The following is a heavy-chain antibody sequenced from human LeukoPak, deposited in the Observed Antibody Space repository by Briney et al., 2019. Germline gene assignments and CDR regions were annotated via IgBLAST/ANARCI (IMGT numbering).Heavy chain of an antibody. CDR2: ISSSGSTI. V-gene: IGHV3-48*03. J-gene: IGHJ3*02. CDR3: AREGYSQYDAFDI. Sequence: PGGSLRLSCAASGFTFSSYEMNWVRQAPGKGLEWVSYISSSGSTIYYADSVKGRFTISRDNAKNSLYLQMNSLRAEDTAVCYCAREGYSQYDAFDIWGQGTMVTASS. D-gene: IGHD5-18*01. CDR1: GFTFSSYE.